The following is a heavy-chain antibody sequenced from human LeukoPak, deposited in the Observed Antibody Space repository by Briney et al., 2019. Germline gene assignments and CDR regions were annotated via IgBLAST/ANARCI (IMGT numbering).Heavy chain of an antibody. CDR3: AKDVVGASHYYYYGMDV. V-gene: IGHV3-23*01. CDR1: GFTFSSYA. D-gene: IGHD1-26*01. CDR2: ISGSGGST. J-gene: IGHJ6*02. Sequence: GSLRLSCAASGFTFSSYAMSWVRQAPGKGLEWVSAISGSGGSTYYADSVKGRFTISRDNSKNTLYLQMNSLRAEDTAVYYCAKDVVGASHYYYYGMDVWGQGTTVTVSS.